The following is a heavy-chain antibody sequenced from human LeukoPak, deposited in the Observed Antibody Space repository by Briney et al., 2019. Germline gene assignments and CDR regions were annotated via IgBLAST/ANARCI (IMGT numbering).Heavy chain of an antibody. CDR3: AIIRYDFWSGYRHPFDY. D-gene: IGHD3-3*01. J-gene: IGHJ4*02. V-gene: IGHV1-8*01. CDR2: MNPNSGNT. CDR1: GYTFTSYD. Sequence: ASVKVSCKASGYTFTSYDINWVRQATGQGLEWMGWMNPNSGNTGYAQKFQGRVTMTEDTSTDTAYMELSSLRSEDTAVYYCAIIRYDFWSGYRHPFDYWGQGTLVTVSS.